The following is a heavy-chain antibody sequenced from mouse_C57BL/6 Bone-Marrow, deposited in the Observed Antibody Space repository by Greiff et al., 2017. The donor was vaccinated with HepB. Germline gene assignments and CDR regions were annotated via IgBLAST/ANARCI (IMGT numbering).Heavy chain of an antibody. V-gene: IGHV3-6*01. CDR2: ISYDGSN. CDR1: GYSITSGYY. D-gene: IGHD1-1*01. J-gene: IGHJ2*01. CDR3: APGGIYYGSRGFDY. Sequence: EVKLQESGPGLVKPSQSLSLTCSVTGYSITSGYYWNWIRQFPGNKLEWMGYISYDGSNNYNPSLKNRISITRDTSKNQFFLKLNSVTTEDTATYYCAPGGIYYGSRGFDYWGQGTTLTVSS.